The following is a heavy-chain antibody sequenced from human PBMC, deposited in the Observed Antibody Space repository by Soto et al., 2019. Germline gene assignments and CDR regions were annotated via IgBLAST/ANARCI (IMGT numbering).Heavy chain of an antibody. D-gene: IGHD6-6*01. CDR3: ARGLGYSRSSGSHFDY. J-gene: IGHJ4*02. CDR1: GGSFSGYY. V-gene: IGHV4-34*01. CDR2: INHSGST. Sequence: ASETLSLTCAVYGGSFSGYYWSWIRQPPGKGLEWIGEINHSGSTNYNPSLKSRVTISVDTSKNQFSLKLSSVTAADTAVYYCARGLGYSRSSGSHFDYWGQGTLVTVSS.